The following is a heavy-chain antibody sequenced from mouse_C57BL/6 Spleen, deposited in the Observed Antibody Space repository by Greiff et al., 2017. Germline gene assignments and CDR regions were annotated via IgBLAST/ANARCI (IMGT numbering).Heavy chain of an antibody. D-gene: IGHD4-1*01. CDR3: TRGHIWDGSWYYFDS. Sequence: EVMLVESGEGLVKPGGSLKLSCAASGFTFSSYAMSWVRQTPEKRLEWVAYISSGGDYIYYADTVKGRFTISRDNARNTLYLQMSSVKSADTAMYYCTRGHIWDGSWYYFDSWGQGTTLTVSS. V-gene: IGHV5-9-1*02. CDR1: GFTFSSYA. J-gene: IGHJ2*01. CDR2: ISSGGDYI.